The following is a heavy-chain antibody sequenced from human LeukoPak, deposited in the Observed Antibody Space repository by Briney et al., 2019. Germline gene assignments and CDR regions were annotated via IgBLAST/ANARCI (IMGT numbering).Heavy chain of an antibody. CDR3: AKDGSSVPFDY. V-gene: IGHV3-23*01. D-gene: IGHD3-22*01. CDR2: ISGSGGST. CDR1: GFTFSSYS. Sequence: GGSLRLSCAASGFTFSSYSMNWVRQAPGKGLEWVSAISGSGGSTYYADSVKGRFTISRDNSKNTLYLQMNSLRAEDTAVYYCAKDGSSVPFDYWGQGTLVTVSS. J-gene: IGHJ4*02.